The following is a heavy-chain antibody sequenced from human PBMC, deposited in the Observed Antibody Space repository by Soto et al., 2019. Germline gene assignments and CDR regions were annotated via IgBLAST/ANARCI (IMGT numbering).Heavy chain of an antibody. D-gene: IGHD6-19*01. CDR1: GFTFSSYA. Sequence: EVQLLESGGGLVQPGGSLRLSCEASGFTFSSYAMSWVRQAPGKGLEWVSAISDSGGSTYYADSVKGRFTISRDNSKNTLYLQMNSLRAEDTAVYYCAKEVYSSGWYGGWFDPWGQGTLVTVSS. J-gene: IGHJ5*02. CDR3: AKEVYSSGWYGGWFDP. CDR2: ISDSGGST. V-gene: IGHV3-23*01.